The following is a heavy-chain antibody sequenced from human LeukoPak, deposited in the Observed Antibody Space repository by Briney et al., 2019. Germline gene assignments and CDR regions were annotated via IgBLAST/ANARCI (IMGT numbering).Heavy chain of an antibody. V-gene: IGHV1-8*01. Sequence: ASVKVSCKASGYTVTSYDINWVRQATGHGLGWIGWMNSNSGKTAYAQQFQGRVTMTRTTSLRTAYIELSSLRTDDTAVSYCARVSENYGSDAFDIWGQGTMVTVSS. CDR3: ARVSENYGSDAFDI. CDR1: GYTVTSYD. J-gene: IGHJ3*02. D-gene: IGHD3-10*01. CDR2: MNSNSGKT.